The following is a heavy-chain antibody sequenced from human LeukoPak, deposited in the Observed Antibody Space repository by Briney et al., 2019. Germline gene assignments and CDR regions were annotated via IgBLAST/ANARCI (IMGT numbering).Heavy chain of an antibody. V-gene: IGHV3-7*01. CDR3: ARSGQRWLQFYYFDY. J-gene: IGHJ4*02. CDR2: IKQDGSEK. CDR1: GFTFSSYW. Sequence: GGSLRLSCAASGFTFSSYWMSWVRQAPGKGLEWVANIKQDGSEKYYVDSVKGRFTISRDNAKNSLYLQMNSLRAEDMAVYYCARSGQRWLQFYYFDYWGQGTLVTVSS. D-gene: IGHD5-24*01.